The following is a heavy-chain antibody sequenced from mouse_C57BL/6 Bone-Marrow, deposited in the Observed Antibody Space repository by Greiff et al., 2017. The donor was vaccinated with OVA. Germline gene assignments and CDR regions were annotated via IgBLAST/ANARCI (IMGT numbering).Heavy chain of an antibody. J-gene: IGHJ1*03. CDR1: GYSITSGYY. CDR3: ARELVYWYFDV. V-gene: IGHV3-6*01. D-gene: IGHD4-1*01. Sequence: EVQLQQSGPGLVKPSQSLSLTCSVTGYSITSGYYWNWIRQFPGNKLEWMGYISYDGSNNYNPSLKNRISITRDTSKNQFFLKLNSVTTEDTATYYCARELVYWYFDVWGTGTTVTVSS. CDR2: ISYDGSN.